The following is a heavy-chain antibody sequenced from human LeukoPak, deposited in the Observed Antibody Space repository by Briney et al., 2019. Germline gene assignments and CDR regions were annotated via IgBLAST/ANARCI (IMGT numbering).Heavy chain of an antibody. J-gene: IGHJ3*02. CDR2: ISSSGSTI. CDR1: GFTFSNYE. CDR3: ARRRGSGTQLWRYDGFDI. Sequence: QPGGSLRLSCAASGFTFSNYEMNWVRQAPGKGLEWVSYISSSGSTIYYADSVKGRFTISRDNAKNSLYLQMNSLRAEDTAVYYCARRRGSGTQLWRYDGFDIWGQGTVVTVSS. V-gene: IGHV3-48*03. D-gene: IGHD5-18*01.